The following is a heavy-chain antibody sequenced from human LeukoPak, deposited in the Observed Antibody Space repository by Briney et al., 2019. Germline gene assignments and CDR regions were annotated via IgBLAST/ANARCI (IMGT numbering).Heavy chain of an antibody. CDR2: INHSGST. CDR1: GGSFSGYY. CDR3: ARTSIYYDSSGYRS. Sequence: SETLSLTCAVYGGSFSGYYWSWIRQPPGKGLEWIGEINHSGSTNYNPSLKSRVTISVDTSKNQFSLKLSSVTAADTAVHYCARTSIYYDSSGYRSWGQGTLVTVSS. V-gene: IGHV4-34*01. J-gene: IGHJ5*02. D-gene: IGHD3-22*01.